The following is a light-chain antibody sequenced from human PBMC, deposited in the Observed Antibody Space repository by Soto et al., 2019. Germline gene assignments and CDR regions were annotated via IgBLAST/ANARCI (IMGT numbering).Light chain of an antibody. CDR3: SSYAGSSIFVV. CDR2: EVT. Sequence: QSVLTQPASVSGSPGQSITISCTGTSSDVGSYNLVSWYQHLPGKALKLMIFEVTKRPSGVSTRFSGSKSGNTASLTISGLQAEDEADYYCSSYAGSSIFVVFGGGTKLTVL. CDR1: SSDVGSYNL. V-gene: IGLV2-23*02. J-gene: IGLJ2*01.